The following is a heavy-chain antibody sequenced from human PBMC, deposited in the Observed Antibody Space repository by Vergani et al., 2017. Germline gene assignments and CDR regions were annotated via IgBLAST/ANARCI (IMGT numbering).Heavy chain of an antibody. CDR2: ISYDGSNK. D-gene: IGHD5-12*01. CDR3: ARGYSGYSRDHGIDDY. CDR1: GFTFSSYA. Sequence: QVQLVESGGGVVQPGRSLRLSCAASGFTFSSYAMHWVRQAPGKGLEWVAGISYDGSNKYYADSVKGRFTIARDNSKNTLYLQMNSLRAEDTAVYYCARGYSGYSRDHGIDDYWGQGTLVTVSS. J-gene: IGHJ4*02. V-gene: IGHV3-30-3*01.